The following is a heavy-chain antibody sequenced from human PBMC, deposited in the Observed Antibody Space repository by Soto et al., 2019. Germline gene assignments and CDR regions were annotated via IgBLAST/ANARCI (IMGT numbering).Heavy chain of an antibody. CDR3: ARDPGTTWPDNWFDP. J-gene: IGHJ5*02. D-gene: IGHD1-1*01. Sequence: ASVTVSCKGSGYTFTRYYMHWVRQPPGQGLEWMGIINPRGGSTSYAQKFQGRVTMTRDTSTSTVYMELSSLRSEDTAVYYCARDPGTTWPDNWFDPWGQGTLVTVSS. CDR2: INPRGGST. CDR1: GYTFTRYY. V-gene: IGHV1-46*01.